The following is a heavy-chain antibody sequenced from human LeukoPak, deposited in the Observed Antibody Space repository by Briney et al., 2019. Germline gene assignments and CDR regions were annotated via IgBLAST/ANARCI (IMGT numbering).Heavy chain of an antibody. D-gene: IGHD6-6*01. V-gene: IGHV4-59*01. CDR3: ARAGGSSGVDWFDP. J-gene: IGHJ5*02. CDR1: GGSISSYY. CDR2: IYYSGST. Sequence: PSETLSLTCTVSGGSISSYYWSWIRQPPGKGLEWIGYIYYSGSTNYNPSLKSRVTISVDTSKNQFSLKLSSVTAADTAVYYCARAGGSSGVDWFDPWGQGTLVTVSS.